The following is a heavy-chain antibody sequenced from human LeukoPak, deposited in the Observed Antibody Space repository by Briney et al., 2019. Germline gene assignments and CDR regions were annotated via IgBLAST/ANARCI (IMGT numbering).Heavy chain of an antibody. D-gene: IGHD2-21*02. CDR2: INPNSGGT. J-gene: IGHJ4*02. Sequence: ASVKVSCKASGYTFTSYGISWVRQAPGQGLEWMGWINPNSGGTNYAQKFQGRVTMTRDTSISTAYMELSRLRSDDTAVYYCARDLSPPNVVVTAPLDYWGQGTLVTVSS. CDR3: ARDLSPPNVVVTAPLDY. V-gene: IGHV1-2*02. CDR1: GYTFTSYG.